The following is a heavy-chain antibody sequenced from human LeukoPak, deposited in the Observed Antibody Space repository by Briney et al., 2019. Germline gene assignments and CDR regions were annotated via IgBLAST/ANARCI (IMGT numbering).Heavy chain of an antibody. V-gene: IGHV4-34*01. CDR2: ISHSGSS. CDR1: GGSVSGYY. Sequence: PSETLSLTCAVSGGSVSGYYWSWIRQPPGKGLEWIGKISHSGSSNYKPSLKSRVTISVDTSTNQFSLRLYSVTAADTAVYYCARSANALDIWGQGTMVTVSS. CDR3: ARSANALDI. J-gene: IGHJ3*02.